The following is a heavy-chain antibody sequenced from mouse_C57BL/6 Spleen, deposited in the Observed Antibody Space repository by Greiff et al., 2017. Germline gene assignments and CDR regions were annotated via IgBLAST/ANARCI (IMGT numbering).Heavy chain of an antibody. CDR2: ISNGGGST. CDR1: GFTFSDYY. J-gene: IGHJ4*01. V-gene: IGHV5-12*01. Sequence: EVKVVESGGGLVQPGGSLKLSCAASGFTFSDYYMYWVRQTPEKRLEWVAYISNGGGSTYYPDTVKGRFTISRDNAKNTLYLQMSRLKSEDTAMYYCARHWGGAMDYWGQGTSVTVSS. D-gene: IGHD4-1*01. CDR3: ARHWGGAMDY.